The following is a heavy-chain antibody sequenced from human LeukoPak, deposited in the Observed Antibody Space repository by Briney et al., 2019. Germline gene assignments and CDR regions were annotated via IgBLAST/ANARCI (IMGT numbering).Heavy chain of an antibody. CDR2: IYYSGST. Sequence: SETLSLTCTVSGGSISSYYWSWIRQPPGKGLEWIGYIYYSGSTNYNPSLKSRVTISVDTSKNQFSLKLSSVTAADTAVYYCARRKNLGYYDGMDVWGQGTPVTVSS. V-gene: IGHV4-59*01. J-gene: IGHJ6*02. D-gene: IGHD3-16*01. CDR1: GGSISSYY. CDR3: ARRKNLGYYDGMDV.